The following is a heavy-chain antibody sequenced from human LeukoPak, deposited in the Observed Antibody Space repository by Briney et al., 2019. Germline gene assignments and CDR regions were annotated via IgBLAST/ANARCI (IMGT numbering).Heavy chain of an antibody. CDR2: ISDYSGN. D-gene: IGHD3-10*02. V-gene: IGHV1-18*01. CDR3: ARGPPVFGMSAFHSFFDY. Sequence: GSSVKVSCKTSGYTFRTYGIIWGRQAPGQGREGRGWISDYSGNKYAQKFQDRVTMTTDSSTRTIYMDLRRLTSEDTAVYYRARGPPVFGMSAFHSFFDYWGQGPLVTVSS. J-gene: IGHJ4*02. CDR1: GYTFRTYG.